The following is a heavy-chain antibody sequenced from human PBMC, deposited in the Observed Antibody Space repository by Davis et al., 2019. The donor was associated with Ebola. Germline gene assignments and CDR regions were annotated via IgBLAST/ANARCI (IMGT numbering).Heavy chain of an antibody. Sequence: LSLTCAVSGGSISSGGYSWSWFRQAPGKGLEWVSGINSNSGTSAYADSVKGRFTISRDNAQDSLYLQMNSLRTEDTAFYYCGKDFYGSGSYIDAWGQGTLVTVSS. CDR2: INSNSGTS. CDR1: GGSISSGGYS. CDR3: GKDFYGSGSYIDA. J-gene: IGHJ5*02. V-gene: IGHV3-9*01. D-gene: IGHD3-10*01.